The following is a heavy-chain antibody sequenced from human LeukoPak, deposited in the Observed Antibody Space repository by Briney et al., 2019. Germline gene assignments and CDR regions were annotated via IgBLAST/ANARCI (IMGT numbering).Heavy chain of an antibody. J-gene: IGHJ1*01. CDR3: ARGYCGGDCYGD. CDR1: GFSFSNYA. V-gene: IGHV3-21*01. D-gene: IGHD2-21*02. Sequence: GGSLRLSCAASGFSFSNYAMDWVRQAPGKGLEWVSSIDGSSSHIYYADSVKGRFTISRDNTKSSLYLQMNSLRAEDMAVYYCARGYCGGDCYGDWGQGTLVTVSS. CDR2: IDGSSSHI.